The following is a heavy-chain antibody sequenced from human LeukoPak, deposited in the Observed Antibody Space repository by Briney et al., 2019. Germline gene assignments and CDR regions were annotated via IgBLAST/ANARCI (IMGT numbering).Heavy chain of an antibody. CDR1: GFTFSGDW. V-gene: IGHV3-74*01. Sequence: PGGSLRLSCEASGFTFSGDWMHWVRQAPGKGLVWVSRINPDGSSAYYAGSVKGRFSISRDNAKNTLYLQMNSLRAEDTAVYYCTRGISGNYGNFDYWGQGTLVTVSS. D-gene: IGHD1-26*01. CDR2: INPDGSSA. J-gene: IGHJ4*02. CDR3: TRGISGNYGNFDY.